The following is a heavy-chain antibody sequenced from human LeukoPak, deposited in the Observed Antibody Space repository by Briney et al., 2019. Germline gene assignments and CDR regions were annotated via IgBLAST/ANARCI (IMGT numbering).Heavy chain of an antibody. CDR2: ISSSSSYT. J-gene: IGHJ4*02. CDR3: ARASHGDYSPGY. V-gene: IGHV3-11*06. D-gene: IGHD4-17*01. Sequence: PGGSLRLSCAASGFTFSDYYMSWIRQAPGKGLEWVSYISSSSSYTNYADSVKGRFTISRDNAKNSPYLQMNSLRAEDTAVYYCARASHGDYSPGYWGQGTLVTVSS. CDR1: GFTFSDYY.